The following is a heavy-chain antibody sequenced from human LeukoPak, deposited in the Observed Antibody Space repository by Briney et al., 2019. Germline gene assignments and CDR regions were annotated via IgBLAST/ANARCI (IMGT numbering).Heavy chain of an antibody. CDR3: ATSGSYRFDY. D-gene: IGHD1-26*01. V-gene: IGHV3-48*02. Sequence: AGGSLRPSCAASGFTFSSYSMNWVRQAPGKGLEWVSFIGTSTIYYADSVKGRFTISRDNAQNSLYLQMNSLRDEDTAMYYCATSGSYRFDYWGQGTLVTVSS. CDR1: GFTFSSYS. CDR2: IGTSTI. J-gene: IGHJ4*02.